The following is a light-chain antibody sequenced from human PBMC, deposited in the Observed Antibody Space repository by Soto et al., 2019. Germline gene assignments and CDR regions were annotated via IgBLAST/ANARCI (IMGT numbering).Light chain of an antibody. Sequence: ELVLTQSPGTLSLSPGERATLSYRASRSFASSYLAWYQRKPGQSPRLLIYAASNRATGIPDRFTGSGSGTDFTLTISRVEPEDCAVYYCQHYGPSTPYTFGQGTKVEIK. CDR1: RSFASSY. V-gene: IGKV3-20*01. CDR3: QHYGPSTPYT. J-gene: IGKJ2*01. CDR2: AAS.